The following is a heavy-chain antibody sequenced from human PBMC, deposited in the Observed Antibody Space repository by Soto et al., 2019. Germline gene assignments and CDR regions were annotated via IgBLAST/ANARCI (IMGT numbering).Heavy chain of an antibody. CDR1: GYSFTSYW. CDR2: IYPGESDT. Sequence: GESLKSSCNGSGYSFTSYWIGCVRQIPGKVLEWMGIIYPGESDTRYSPSFQGQVTISADKSISTAYLQWSSLKASDTAMYYCERLQSGSSSRGAFDIWGQWTMVTVSS. CDR3: ERLQSGSSSRGAFDI. J-gene: IGHJ3*02. V-gene: IGHV5-51*01. D-gene: IGHD1-26*01.